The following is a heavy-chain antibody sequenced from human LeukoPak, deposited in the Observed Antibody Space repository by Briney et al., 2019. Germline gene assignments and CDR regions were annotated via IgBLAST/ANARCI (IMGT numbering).Heavy chain of an antibody. D-gene: IGHD3-10*01. CDR3: ARSLRRGYYGSGTYYNIPYYFDY. V-gene: IGHV4-61*01. CDR1: GGSVSSGSYY. CDR2: IYYSGST. J-gene: IGHJ4*02. Sequence: PSETLSLTCTVSGGSVSSGSYYWSWIRQPPGKGLEWIGYIYYSGSTSYNPSLKSRVTISVDTSKNQFSLNLSSVTAADTAVYYCARSLRRGYYGSGTYYNIPYYFDYWGQGTLVTVSS.